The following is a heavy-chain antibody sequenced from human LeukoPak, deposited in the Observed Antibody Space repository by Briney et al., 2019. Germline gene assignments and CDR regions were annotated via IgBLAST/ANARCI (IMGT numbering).Heavy chain of an antibody. CDR1: GGSIISYY. CDR3: ARGVAPRPFDY. D-gene: IGHD6-6*01. J-gene: IGHJ4*02. V-gene: IGHV4-4*07. CDR2: MHTSGST. Sequence: SETLSLTCTVSGGSIISYYWNWIRQPAGRGLEWIGRMHTSGSTNYNPSLKSRVTMSVDTSKNQLSLKLTSVTAADTAVYYCARGVAPRPFDYWGQETLVTVSS.